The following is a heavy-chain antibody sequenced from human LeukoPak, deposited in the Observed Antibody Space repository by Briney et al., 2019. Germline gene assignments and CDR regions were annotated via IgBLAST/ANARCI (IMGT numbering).Heavy chain of an antibody. CDR1: GYTFTGYY. Sequence: GASVKVSCKASGYTFTGYYMHRVRQAPGQGLEWMGWINPNSGGTNYAQKFQGRVIMTRDTSISTAYMELSRLRSDDTAVYYCARDIGDVGYCSGGSCFWMWFDPWGQGTLVTVSS. CDR2: INPNSGGT. CDR3: ARDIGDVGYCSGGSCFWMWFDP. J-gene: IGHJ5*02. V-gene: IGHV1-2*02. D-gene: IGHD2-15*01.